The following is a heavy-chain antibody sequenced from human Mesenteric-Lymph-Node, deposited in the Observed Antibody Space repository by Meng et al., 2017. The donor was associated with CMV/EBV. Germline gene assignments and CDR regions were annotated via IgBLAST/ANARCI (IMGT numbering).Heavy chain of an antibody. D-gene: IGHD1-26*01. CDR1: GGSINGYY. J-gene: IGHJ6*02. V-gene: IGHV4-59*01. CDR2: INDRGST. CDR3: GRDLVTGYYYGVDV. Sequence: GSLRLSCTVSGGSINGYYWSWIRQTPGKGLEWIGYINDRGSTNYNPSLKSRLTISVDTSKNQFSLKLRSVTAADTARYYCGRDLVTGYYYGVDVWGQGTTVTVSS.